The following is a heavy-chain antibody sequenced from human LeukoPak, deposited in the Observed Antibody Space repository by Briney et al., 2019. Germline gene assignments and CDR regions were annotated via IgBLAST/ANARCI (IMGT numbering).Heavy chain of an antibody. D-gene: IGHD2-2*01. CDR3: AGVPVPAPRRGLYFDY. CDR2: MNLNSGDT. V-gene: IGHV1-8*01. CDR1: GYTFSSHD. J-gene: IGHJ4*02. Sequence: ASVKVSCKASGYTFSSHDIYWVRQAPGQGLEWMGWMNLNSGDTYYAQNFQGRFSITSDTSKSTTYMDLASLAPEDTAVYYCAGVPVPAPRRGLYFDYWGQGTLITVSS.